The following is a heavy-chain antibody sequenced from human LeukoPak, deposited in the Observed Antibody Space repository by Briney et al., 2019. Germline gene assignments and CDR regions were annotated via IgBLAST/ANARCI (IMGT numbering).Heavy chain of an antibody. J-gene: IGHJ4*02. CDR1: GGSISSSY. Sequence: SETLSLTCTVSGGSISSSYWSWIRQAPGKGLEWIGNVYYTGSTNYSPFLKSRVTISVDTSKNQFSLKLTSVTAADTAVYYCAGTEDSGFYYVYCGQGTLVTVSS. V-gene: IGHV4-59*08. CDR3: AGTEDSGFYYVY. CDR2: VYYTGST. D-gene: IGHD1-26*01.